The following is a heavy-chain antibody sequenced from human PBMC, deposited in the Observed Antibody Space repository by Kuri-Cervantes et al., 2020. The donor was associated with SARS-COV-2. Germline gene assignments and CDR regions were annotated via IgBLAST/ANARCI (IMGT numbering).Heavy chain of an antibody. CDR3: ARNSSSWLGYYYYGMDV. V-gene: IGHV1-46*02. CDR1: GYTFKYYY. CDR2: INPSGGSA. D-gene: IGHD6-13*01. Sequence: ASVKVSCKASGYTFKYYYIHWVRQAPGQGLEWMGLINPSGGSASYAQKFQGRATMTRDTSTRTVYMELSSLRAEDTAVYYCARNSSSWLGYYYYGMDVWGQGTTVTVSS. J-gene: IGHJ6*02.